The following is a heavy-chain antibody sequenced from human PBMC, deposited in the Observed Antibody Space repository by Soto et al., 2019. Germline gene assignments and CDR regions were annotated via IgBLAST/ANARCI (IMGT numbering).Heavy chain of an antibody. V-gene: IGHV3-30-3*01. CDR1: GFTFSSYA. CDR3: ARDRGDGYFDY. J-gene: IGHJ4*02. Sequence: QVQLVEPGGGVVQPGRSLRLSCAASGFTFSSYAMHWVRQAPGKGLEWVAVISYDGSNKYYADSVKGRFTISRDNSKNTLYLQMNSLRAEDTAVYYCARDRGDGYFDYWGQGTLVTVSS. CDR2: ISYDGSNK. D-gene: IGHD3-3*01.